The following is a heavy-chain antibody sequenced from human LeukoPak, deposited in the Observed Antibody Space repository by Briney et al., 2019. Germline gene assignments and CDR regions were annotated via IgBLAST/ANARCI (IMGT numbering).Heavy chain of an antibody. Sequence: SETLSLTCTVSGGSISSYYWSWIRQPPGKGLEWIGEINHSGSTNYNPSLKSRVTISVDTSKNQFSLKLSSVTAADTAVYYCARGVLEANPGEVVPAARKTFDYWGQGTLVTVSS. CDR2: INHSGST. J-gene: IGHJ4*02. V-gene: IGHV4-34*01. D-gene: IGHD2-2*01. CDR3: ARGVLEANPGEVVPAARKTFDY. CDR1: GGSISSYY.